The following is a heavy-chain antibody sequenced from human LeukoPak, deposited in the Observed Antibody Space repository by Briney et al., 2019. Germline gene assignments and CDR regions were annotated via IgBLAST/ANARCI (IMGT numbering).Heavy chain of an antibody. D-gene: IGHD1-26*01. CDR1: GGSITNYY. Sequence: SETLSLTCTVSGGSITNYYWSWVRQPPGKGLEWIGEIYHSGSTNYNPSLKSRVTISVDKSKNQFSLKLSSVTAADTAVYYCARSYSGSYYSSFDYWGQGTLVTVSS. CDR3: ARSYSGSYYSSFDY. V-gene: IGHV4-4*02. J-gene: IGHJ4*02. CDR2: IYHSGST.